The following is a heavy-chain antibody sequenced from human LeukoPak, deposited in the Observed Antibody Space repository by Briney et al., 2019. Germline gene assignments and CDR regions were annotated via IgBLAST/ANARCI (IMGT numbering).Heavy chain of an antibody. J-gene: IGHJ3*02. Sequence: PGGSLRLSCAASGFTFSNYAMSWVRQAPGKGLEWVSGITARADSTYCADSVKGRVTISRDNSKNTLFLQLNSLRAEDAAVYYCAKTYMWSIDAFHIWGQGTMVTVAS. CDR1: GFTFSNYA. D-gene: IGHD2-8*02. V-gene: IGHV3-23*01. CDR2: ITARADST. CDR3: AKTYMWSIDAFHI.